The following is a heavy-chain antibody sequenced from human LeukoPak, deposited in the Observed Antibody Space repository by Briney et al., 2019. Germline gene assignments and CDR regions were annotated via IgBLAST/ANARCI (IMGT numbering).Heavy chain of an antibody. J-gene: IGHJ4*02. Sequence: PSETLSLTCTVSGGSISSYYWSWIRQPPGKGLEWIGYIYYSRSTNYNPSLKSRVTISVDTSKNQFSLKLSSVTAADTAVYYCARLPVNDFDYDFWSGYYLGRQDYFDYWGQGTLVTVSS. D-gene: IGHD3-3*01. CDR3: ARLPVNDFDYDFWSGYYLGRQDYFDY. CDR2: IYYSRST. V-gene: IGHV4-59*01. CDR1: GGSISSYY.